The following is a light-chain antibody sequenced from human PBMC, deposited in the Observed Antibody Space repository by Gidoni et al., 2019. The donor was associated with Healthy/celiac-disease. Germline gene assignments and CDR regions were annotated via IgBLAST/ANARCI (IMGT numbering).Light chain of an antibody. CDR3: QQYGSSPLT. CDR2: GAS. CDR1: QSVSSSY. Sequence: EIGWTQSPGTLSWSPGERATLSCRASQSVSSSYLAWYQQKPGQAPRLLIYGASSRATGIPDRFSGSGSGTDFTLTISRLEPEDSAVYYCQQYGSSPLTFGGXTKVEIK. J-gene: IGKJ4*01. V-gene: IGKV3-20*01.